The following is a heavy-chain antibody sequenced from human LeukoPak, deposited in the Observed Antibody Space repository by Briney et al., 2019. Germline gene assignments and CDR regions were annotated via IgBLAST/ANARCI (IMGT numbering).Heavy chain of an antibody. J-gene: IGHJ4*02. CDR1: GYSISSGYY. D-gene: IGHD6-6*01. V-gene: IGHV4-38-2*02. Sequence: PSETLSLTCTVSGYSISSGYYWSWIRQPPGKGLEWIGEINHSGSTNYNPSLKSRVTISVDMSKNQFPLKLSSVTAADTAVYYCARGPTYSSSPRYDYWGQGTLVTVSS. CDR3: ARGPTYSSSPRYDY. CDR2: INHSGST.